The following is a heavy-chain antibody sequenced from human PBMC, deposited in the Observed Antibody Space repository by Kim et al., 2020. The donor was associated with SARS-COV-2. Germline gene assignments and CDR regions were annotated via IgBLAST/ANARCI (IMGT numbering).Heavy chain of an antibody. D-gene: IGHD3-10*01. V-gene: IGHV3-30*07. CDR3: ARDATHYYGSGSLDY. J-gene: IGHJ4*02. Sequence: DSGKGRFTISRDNSKNTLYLQMNSLRAEDTAVYYCARDATHYYGSGSLDYWGQGTLVTVSS.